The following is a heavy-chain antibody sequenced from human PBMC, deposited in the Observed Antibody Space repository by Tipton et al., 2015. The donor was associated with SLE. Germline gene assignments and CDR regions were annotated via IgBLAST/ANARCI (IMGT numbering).Heavy chain of an antibody. CDR1: GGSISSSGYY. CDR2: IYYSGST. J-gene: IGHJ3*02. D-gene: IGHD6-13*01. V-gene: IGHV4-39*07. CDR3: ARGRGIAAAVLGAFDI. Sequence: TLSLTCTVSGGSISSSGYYWGWIRQPPGKGLEWIGSIYYSGSTYYNPSLKSRVTISVDTSKNQFSLKLSSVTAADTAVYYCARGRGIAAAVLGAFDIWGQGTMVTVSS.